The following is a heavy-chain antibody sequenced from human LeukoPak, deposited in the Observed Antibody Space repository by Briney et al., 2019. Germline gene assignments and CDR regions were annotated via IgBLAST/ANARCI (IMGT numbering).Heavy chain of an antibody. D-gene: IGHD4-17*01. Sequence: SQTLSLTCTVSGGSISSGDYYWSWIRQPPGKGLEWIGYIFYSGSTYYNPSLKSRVTISVDTSKNQFSLKLSSVTAADTAVYYCARDPTVTTEVGFDYWGQGTLATVSS. J-gene: IGHJ4*02. CDR2: IFYSGST. V-gene: IGHV4-30-4*01. CDR1: GGSISSGDYY. CDR3: ARDPTVTTEVGFDY.